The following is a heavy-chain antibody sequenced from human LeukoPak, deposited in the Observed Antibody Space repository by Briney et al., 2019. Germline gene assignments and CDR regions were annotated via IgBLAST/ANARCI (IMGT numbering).Heavy chain of an antibody. J-gene: IGHJ4*02. CDR3: AGGRPGRSSCQN. V-gene: IGHV1-8*01. CDR1: GYTFTRYV. CDR2: MNPNTGNT. Sequence: VASVKGSCTASGYTFTRYVMNWVRQAAGQGLEWMGWMNPNTGNTGYAQKFQGRVSMTRNTSISTAYMELSSLRSDDTAVLYCAGGRPGRSSCQNWGQGTLVTVSS. D-gene: IGHD6-13*01.